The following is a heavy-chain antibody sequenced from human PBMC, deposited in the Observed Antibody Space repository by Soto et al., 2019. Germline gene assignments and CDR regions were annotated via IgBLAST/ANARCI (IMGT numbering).Heavy chain of an antibody. D-gene: IGHD3-22*01. CDR3: AKTAYYYDSSGYYYVNAFDI. J-gene: IGHJ3*02. CDR2: ISGSGGST. V-gene: IGHV3-23*01. CDR1: GFTFSSYA. Sequence: GGSLRLSCAASGFTFSSYAMSWVRQAPGKGLEWVSAISGSGGSTYYADSVKGRFTISRDNSKNTLYLQMNSLRAEDTAVYYCAKTAYYYDSSGYYYVNAFDIWGQGTMVTVSS.